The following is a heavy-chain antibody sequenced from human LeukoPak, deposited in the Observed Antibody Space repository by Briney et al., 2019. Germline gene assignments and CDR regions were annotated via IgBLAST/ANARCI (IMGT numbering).Heavy chain of an antibody. Sequence: SQTLSLTCTVSGTSIGSGRHYWSWLRQHPGKGLEWIGYIYYSGGTYTTPSLKSRVTMSVDTSKNQFSLKLNSVTAADTAVYYCARSHPFDHWGQGTLVIVFS. CDR2: IYYSGGT. V-gene: IGHV4-31*03. CDR3: ARSHPFDH. CDR1: GTSIGSGRHY. J-gene: IGHJ5*02.